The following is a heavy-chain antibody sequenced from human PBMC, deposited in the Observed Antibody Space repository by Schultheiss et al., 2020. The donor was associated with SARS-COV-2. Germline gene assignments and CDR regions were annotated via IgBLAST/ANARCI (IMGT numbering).Heavy chain of an antibody. D-gene: IGHD6-19*01. CDR2: ISGSGTTI. CDR1: GFAFSDHY. CDR3: ARDEQWLPNNWFDP. J-gene: IGHJ5*02. Sequence: GGSLRLSCAASGFAFSDHYMTWIRQAPGKGLEWISSISGSGTTIYYADSLKGRFTISRDNAKNSVYLQMNSLRAEDTAVYYCARDEQWLPNNWFDPWGQGTLVTVSS. V-gene: IGHV3-11*01.